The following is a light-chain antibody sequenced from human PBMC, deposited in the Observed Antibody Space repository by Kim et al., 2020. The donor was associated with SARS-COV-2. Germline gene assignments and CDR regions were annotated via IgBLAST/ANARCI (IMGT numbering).Light chain of an antibody. J-gene: IGKJ4*01. Sequence: AAVGDRVTITCRASQSISSWLAWYQQKPGKAPKLLIYDASSLEGGVPSRFSGSGSGTEFTLTISSLQPDDYATYYCQQYYSPLTFGGGTKVDIK. CDR2: DAS. V-gene: IGKV1-5*01. CDR3: QQYYSPLT. CDR1: QSISSW.